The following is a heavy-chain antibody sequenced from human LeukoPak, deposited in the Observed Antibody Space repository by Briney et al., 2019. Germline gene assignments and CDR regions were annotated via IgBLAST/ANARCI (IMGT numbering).Heavy chain of an antibody. Sequence: SETLSLTCTVSGGSVSSESYHWTWIQQPPGKGLEWIAYIFTGGSSYYNPSLKSRVTIAVDTYKNQFSLKLNSVPAADTAQYHCARGVGGVREGFDIWGQGTMVTVSS. J-gene: IGHJ3*02. D-gene: IGHD3-16*01. CDR1: GGSVSSESYH. CDR2: IFTGGSS. CDR3: ARGVGGVREGFDI. V-gene: IGHV4-61*01.